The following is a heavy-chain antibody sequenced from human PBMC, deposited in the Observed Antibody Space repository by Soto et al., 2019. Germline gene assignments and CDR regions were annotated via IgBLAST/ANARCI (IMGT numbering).Heavy chain of an antibody. CDR3: AREVDYDSSGYYWVY. CDR1: GGTFSSYA. V-gene: IGHV1-69*13. J-gene: IGHJ4*02. D-gene: IGHD3-22*01. Sequence: SVKVSCKASGGTFSSYAISWVRQAPGQGLEWMGGIIPIFGTANYAQKFQGRVTITADESTSTAYMELSSLRSEDMAVYYCAREVDYDSSGYYWVYWGQGTLVTVSS. CDR2: IIPIFGTA.